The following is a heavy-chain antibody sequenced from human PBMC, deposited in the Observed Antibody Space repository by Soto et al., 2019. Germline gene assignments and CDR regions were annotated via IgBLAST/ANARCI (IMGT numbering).Heavy chain of an antibody. D-gene: IGHD6-19*01. CDR3: ARDLGGWPDY. CDR2: IDPEDGET. Sequence: ASVKVSCKVSGYTLTELSMHWVRQAPGKRLEWMGGIDPEDGETIYAQKFQGRVTITGDTSMSTAYMELSSLRSEDTAVYYCARDLGGWPDYWGQGTLVTVSS. CDR1: GYTLTELS. V-gene: IGHV1-24*01. J-gene: IGHJ4*02.